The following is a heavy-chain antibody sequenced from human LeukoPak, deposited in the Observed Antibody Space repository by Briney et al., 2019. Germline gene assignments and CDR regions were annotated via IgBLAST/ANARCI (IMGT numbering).Heavy chain of an antibody. CDR1: GGSFSGYY. CDR3: AGTVLRFLEWLSPKYYYYYGMDV. Sequence: SGTLSLTCAVYGGSFSGYYWSWIRQPPGKGLEWIGEINHSGSTNYNPSLKSRVTISVDTSKNQFSLKLSSVTAADTAVYYCAGTVLRFLEWLSPKYYYYYGMDVWGQGTTVTVSS. J-gene: IGHJ6*02. CDR2: INHSGST. V-gene: IGHV4-34*01. D-gene: IGHD3-3*01.